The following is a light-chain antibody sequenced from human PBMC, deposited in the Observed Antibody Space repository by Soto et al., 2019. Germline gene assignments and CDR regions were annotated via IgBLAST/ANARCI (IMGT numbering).Light chain of an antibody. CDR3: QHYNSYSEA. V-gene: IGKV1-5*01. Sequence: DMQMTQSPSTLSASLGDSVTIXXRSSQSISSWLAWYQQKPGKAPXLLIYDASSLESGVPSRFSGSGSGTEFTLTITSLQPDDFATYYCQHYNSYSEAFGQGTKVE. J-gene: IGKJ1*01. CDR2: DAS. CDR1: QSISSW.